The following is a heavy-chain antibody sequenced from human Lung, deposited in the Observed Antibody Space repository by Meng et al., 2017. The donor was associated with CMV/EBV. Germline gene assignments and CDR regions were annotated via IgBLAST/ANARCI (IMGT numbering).Heavy chain of an antibody. CDR1: GGTFCSNN. J-gene: IGHJ4*02. CDR3: ASSIFGVVIISPLGY. D-gene: IGHD3-3*01. Sequence: QLVMVQPGADVKKPGASVKVSCKASGGTFCSNNISWWRQAPAQGLVWMGRIIHILGIATYAPKFQGRVTITADKSTSTAYMELSSLRSEDTAVYYCASSIFGVVIISPLGYWGQGTLVTVSS. V-gene: IGHV1-69*09. CDR2: IIHILGIA.